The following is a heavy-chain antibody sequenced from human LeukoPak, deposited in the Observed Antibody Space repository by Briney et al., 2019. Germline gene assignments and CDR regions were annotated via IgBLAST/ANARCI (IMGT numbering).Heavy chain of an antibody. Sequence: GGSLRLSCAASGFTFDDYAMPWVRQAPGKGLEWVSGISWNSGSIGYADSVKGRFTISRDNAKNSLYLQMNSLRAEDTALYYCAKDISRATADWGQGTLVTVSS. CDR1: GFTFDDYA. D-gene: IGHD1-26*01. J-gene: IGHJ4*02. CDR2: ISWNSGSI. CDR3: AKDISRATAD. V-gene: IGHV3-9*01.